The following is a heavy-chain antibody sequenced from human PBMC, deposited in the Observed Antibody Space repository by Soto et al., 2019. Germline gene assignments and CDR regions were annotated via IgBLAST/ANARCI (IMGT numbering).Heavy chain of an antibody. V-gene: IGHV1-18*01. J-gene: IGHJ6*02. CDR3: ARDQSFDRTYYYGIDV. Sequence: QVQLVQSGAEVKMPGASVRVSCKSSGYPFTHYGITWIRQAPGQGLEWMGWISPFNGNTNYGQTVQGRVTLTTETSTSTVYMELRSLRSDDTAVSYCARDQSFDRTYYYGIDVWGQGTTVTVSS. CDR2: ISPFNGNT. CDR1: GYPFTHYG.